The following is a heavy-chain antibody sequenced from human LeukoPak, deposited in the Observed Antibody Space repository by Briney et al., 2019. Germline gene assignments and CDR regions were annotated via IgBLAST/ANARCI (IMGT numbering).Heavy chain of an antibody. D-gene: IGHD2-2*01. V-gene: IGHV1-69*01. CDR2: IIPIFGTA. Sequence: SVKVSCKASGGTFSSYAISWVRQAPGQGLEWMGGIIPIFGTANYAQKFQGRVTITADESTSTAYMELSSLRSEDTAVYYCASTRSQLVVPAATAFDYWGQGTLVTISS. J-gene: IGHJ4*02. CDR3: ASTRSQLVVPAATAFDY. CDR1: GGTFSSYA.